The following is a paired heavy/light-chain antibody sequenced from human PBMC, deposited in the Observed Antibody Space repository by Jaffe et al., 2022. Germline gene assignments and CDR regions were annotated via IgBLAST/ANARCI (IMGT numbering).Light chain of an antibody. CDR1: QDISNY. CDR3: HQYDHIPQA. CDR2: DAS. V-gene: IGKV1-33*01. J-gene: IGKJ2*01. Sequence: DVQMTQSPSSLSASVGDRVTITCQASQDISNYVNWFQHKPGKAPKLLIYDASNLDAGVPSRFSGSGFGTEFSFTISSLQPEDVATYYCHQYDHIPQAFGQGTKLEIK.
Heavy chain of an antibody. CDR2: LYSTGRA. CDR3: ARGIQLSI. V-gene: IGHV4-61*02. CDR1: GDSISRATYY. J-gene: IGHJ4*02. Sequence: QVQLQESGPGLVKPSQTLSLTCSVTGDSISRATYYWNWVRQPAGKGLEWIGRLYSTGRASYNPSLKSRVTMSVDTSKNHFSLNLTTLTAADTAVYFCARGIQLSIWGQGILVTVSS. D-gene: IGHD1-1*01.